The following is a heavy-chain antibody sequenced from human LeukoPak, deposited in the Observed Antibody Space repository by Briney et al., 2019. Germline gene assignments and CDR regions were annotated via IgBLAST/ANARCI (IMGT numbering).Heavy chain of an antibody. V-gene: IGHV3-23*01. CDR3: ADQLGTLYYFDY. D-gene: IGHD7-27*01. J-gene: IGHJ4*02. CDR1: GLTFSHYA. Sequence: GGSLRLSCEASGLTFSHYAMTWVRQAPGKGLVWGLTITANGRNIYTADSVKGRFTISRDNSKNTLSLQMNNLRAGDTAVYYCADQLGTLYYFDYWGQGTLVTVSS. CDR2: ITANGRNI.